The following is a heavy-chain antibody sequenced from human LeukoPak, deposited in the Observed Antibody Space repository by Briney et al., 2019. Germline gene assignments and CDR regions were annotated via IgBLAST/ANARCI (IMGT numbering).Heavy chain of an antibody. J-gene: IGHJ6*04. D-gene: IGHD2-2*01. Sequence: SETLSLTCTVSGGSISSYYWSWIRQPAGKGLEWIGRIYTSGSTNYNPALKSRVTKSEDTSKIQISLKLSSVTAADTAVYYGASARTTAFMDVWGKGTTVTVSS. CDR1: GGSISSYY. CDR2: IYTSGST. V-gene: IGHV4-4*07. CDR3: ASARTTAFMDV.